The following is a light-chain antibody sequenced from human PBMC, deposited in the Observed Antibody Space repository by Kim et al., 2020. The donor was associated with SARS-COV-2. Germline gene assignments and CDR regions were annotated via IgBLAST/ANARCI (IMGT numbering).Light chain of an antibody. V-gene: IGLV1-40*01. Sequence: GTISCTGGSSNIGAGYDVDWYQQLPGTAPKLLIYGNSNRPSGVPDRFSGSKSGTSASLAITGLQAEDEADYYCQSYDSSLSGSGVFGTGTKVTVL. CDR2: GNS. CDR1: SSNIGAGYD. CDR3: QSYDSSLSGSGV. J-gene: IGLJ1*01.